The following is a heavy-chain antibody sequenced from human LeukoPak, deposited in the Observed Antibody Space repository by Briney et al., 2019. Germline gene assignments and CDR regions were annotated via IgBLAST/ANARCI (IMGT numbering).Heavy chain of an antibody. CDR3: ARMGEWLAPTYYYYYYMDV. CDR1: GFTFDDYG. V-gene: IGHV3-20*04. J-gene: IGHJ6*03. D-gene: IGHD6-19*01. Sequence: AGGSLRLSCAASGFTFDDYGMSWVRQAPGKGLEWVSGINWNGGSTGYADSVKGRFTISRDNAKNSLYLQMNSLRAEDTALYYCARMGEWLAPTYYYYYYMDVWGKGTTVTVSS. CDR2: INWNGGST.